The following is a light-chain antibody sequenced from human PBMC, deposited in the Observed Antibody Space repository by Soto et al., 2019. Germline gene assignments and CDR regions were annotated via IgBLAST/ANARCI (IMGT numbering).Light chain of an antibody. CDR2: KAS. CDR3: QQFQTYV. V-gene: IGKV1-5*03. Sequence: DIQMTQSPSTLSASVGDRVTITCRASQPIGDFLAWYQQKPGKAPKLLIYKASRLERWVPSRFSGGGSGTEFTLNISSLQPDDFASYYCQQFQTYVFVQGTKVEIK. CDR1: QPIGDF. J-gene: IGKJ1*01.